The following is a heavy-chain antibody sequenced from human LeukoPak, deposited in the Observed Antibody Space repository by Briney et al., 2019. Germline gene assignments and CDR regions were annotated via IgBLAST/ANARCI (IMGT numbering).Heavy chain of an antibody. CDR1: GFTFSSYS. D-gene: IGHD5-12*01. CDR3: ARGLYSGYDFAY. J-gene: IGHJ4*02. Sequence: KPGGSLRLSCAASGFTFSSYSMNWVRQAPGKGLEWVSPISSSSSYIYYADSVKGRFTISRDNAKNSLYLQMNSLRAEDTAVYYCARGLYSGYDFAYWGQGTLVTVSS. CDR2: ISSSSSYI. V-gene: IGHV3-21*01.